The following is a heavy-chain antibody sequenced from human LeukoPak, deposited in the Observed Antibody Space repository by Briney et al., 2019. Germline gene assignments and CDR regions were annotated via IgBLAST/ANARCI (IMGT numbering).Heavy chain of an antibody. V-gene: IGHV3-30-3*01. D-gene: IGHD3-3*01. J-gene: IGHJ4*02. CDR3: AREGRFLEWLLWDY. CDR1: GFTFSSYA. Sequence: GGSLRLSCAASGFTFSSYAMHWVRQAPGKGLEWVAVISYDGSNKYYADSVKGRFTISRDNSKNTLYLQMNSLRAEDTAVYYCAREGRFLEWLLWDYWGQGTLVTVSS. CDR2: ISYDGSNK.